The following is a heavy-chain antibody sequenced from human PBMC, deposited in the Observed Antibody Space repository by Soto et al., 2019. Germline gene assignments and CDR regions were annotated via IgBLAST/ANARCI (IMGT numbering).Heavy chain of an antibody. D-gene: IGHD6-13*01. Sequence: SETLSLTCAVYGGSFSGYYWSWIRQPPGKGLEWIGEINHSGSTNYNPSLKSRVTISVDTSKNQFSLKLSSVTAADTAVYYCARGVKQQLVTNYYYYGMDVWGQGTTVTVSS. CDR3: ARGVKQQLVTNYYYYGMDV. CDR1: GGSFSGYY. J-gene: IGHJ6*02. CDR2: INHSGST. V-gene: IGHV4-34*01.